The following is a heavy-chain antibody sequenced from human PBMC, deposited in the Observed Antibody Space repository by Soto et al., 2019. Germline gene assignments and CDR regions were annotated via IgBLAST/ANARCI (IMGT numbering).Heavy chain of an antibody. CDR2: IYYSGST. CDR1: GGSISSGDYY. J-gene: IGHJ5*02. CDR3: ARDLGGGYQAGFDP. Sequence: PSETLSLTCTVSGGSISSGDYYWSWIRQPPGKGLEWIGYIYYSGSTYYNPSLKSRATISVDTSKNQFSLKLSSVTAADTAVYYCARDLGGGYQAGFDPWGQGTLVTVSS. D-gene: IGHD5-12*01. V-gene: IGHV4-30-4*01.